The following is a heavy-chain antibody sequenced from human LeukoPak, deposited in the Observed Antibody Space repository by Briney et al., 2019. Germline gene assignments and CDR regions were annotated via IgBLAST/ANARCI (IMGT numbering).Heavy chain of an antibody. CDR2: ISVYNGKT. J-gene: IGHJ4*02. CDR3: ARSYYYDS. V-gene: IGHV1-18*01. Sequence: ASVKVSCKASGYTFTSYGVSWVRQAPGQGLEWMGWISVYNGKTNYAQNVQDIVTMTTDTSTSTAYMDLRSLRSDDTAVYYCARSYYYDSWGQGTLVTVSS. CDR1: GYTFTSYG.